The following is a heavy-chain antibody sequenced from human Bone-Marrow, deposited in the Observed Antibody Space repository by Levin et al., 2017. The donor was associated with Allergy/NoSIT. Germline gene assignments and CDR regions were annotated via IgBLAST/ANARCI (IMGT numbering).Heavy chain of an antibody. CDR1: GFTFCSYS. D-gene: IGHD6-13*01. CDR2: ISSSSSTI. J-gene: IGHJ6*02. CDR3: ARDVWQQLPSGYYDYGMDV. V-gene: IGHV3-48*04. Sequence: LSLTCAASGFTFCSYSMNWVRQAPGKGLEWVSYISSSSSTIYYADSVKGRFTISRDNAKNSLYLQMNSLRAEDTAVYYCARDVWQQLPSGYYDYGMDVWGQGTTVTVSS.